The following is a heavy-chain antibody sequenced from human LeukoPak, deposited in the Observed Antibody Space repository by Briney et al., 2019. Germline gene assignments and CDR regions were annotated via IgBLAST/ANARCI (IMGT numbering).Heavy chain of an antibody. D-gene: IGHD6-19*01. J-gene: IGHJ3*02. CDR1: GYTFTSYG. CDR2: ISAYNGNT. V-gene: IGHV1-18*01. CDR3: ASGENPLRYGSGWYDAFDI. Sequence: ASVKVSCKASGYTFTSYGISWVRQAPGQGLEWMGWISAYNGNTNYAQKLQGRVTMTTDTSTSTAYMELRSLRSDDTAVYYCASGENPLRYGSGWYDAFDIWGQGTMVTVSS.